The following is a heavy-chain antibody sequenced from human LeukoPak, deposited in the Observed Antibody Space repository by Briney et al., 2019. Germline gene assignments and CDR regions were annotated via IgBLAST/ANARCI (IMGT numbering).Heavy chain of an antibody. Sequence: SETLSLTCAVYGGSFSGYYWSWIRQPPGKGLEWIGEINHSGSTNYNPSLKSRVTISVDTSKNQFSLKLSSVTAADTAVYYCARRWSLGSGQLLRLWFDPWGQGTLVTVSS. V-gene: IGHV4-34*01. CDR1: GGSFSGYY. CDR2: INHSGST. CDR3: ARRWSLGSGQLLRLWFDP. J-gene: IGHJ5*02. D-gene: IGHD2-2*01.